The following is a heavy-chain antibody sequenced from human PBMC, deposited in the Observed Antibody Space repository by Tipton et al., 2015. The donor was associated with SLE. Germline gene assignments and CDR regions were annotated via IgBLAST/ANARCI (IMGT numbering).Heavy chain of an antibody. J-gene: IGHJ6*03. CDR3: ARGPPVASYYYHMNV. CDR1: GGSISSYY. Sequence: TLSLTCTVSGGSISSYYWSWIRQPPGKGLEWIGYIYYSGSTNYNPSLKSRVTISVDTSKNQFSLKLSSVTAADTAVYYCARGPPVASYYYHMNVWGKGTTVAVSS. V-gene: IGHV4-59*12. CDR2: IYYSGST.